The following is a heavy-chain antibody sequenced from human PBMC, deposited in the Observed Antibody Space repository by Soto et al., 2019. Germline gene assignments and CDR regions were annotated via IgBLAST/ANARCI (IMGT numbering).Heavy chain of an antibody. D-gene: IGHD5-18*01. Sequence: GGSLRLSCAASGFTFSSYGMHWVRQAPGKGLEWVAVISYDGSNKYYADSVKGRFTISRDNSKNTLYLQMNSLRAEDTAVYYCAKDQGYSYGHLYYSYMDVWGQGTKVTVSS. CDR2: ISYDGSNK. CDR3: AKDQGYSYGHLYYSYMDV. J-gene: IGHJ6*03. CDR1: GFTFSSYG. V-gene: IGHV3-30*18.